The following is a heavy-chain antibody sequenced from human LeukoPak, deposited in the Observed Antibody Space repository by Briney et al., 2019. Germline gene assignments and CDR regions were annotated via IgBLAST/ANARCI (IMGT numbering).Heavy chain of an antibody. CDR1: GFTFSSYG. CDR2: ISYDGSNK. V-gene: IGHV3-30*18. CDR3: AKDPHPYYDILTAYYFDY. Sequence: GGSLRLSCAASGFTFSSYGMHWVRQAPGKGLEWVAVISYDGSNKYYADSVKGRFTISRDNSKNTLYLQMNSLRAEDTAVYYCAKDPHPYYDILTAYYFDYWGQGTLVTVSS. D-gene: IGHD3-9*01. J-gene: IGHJ4*02.